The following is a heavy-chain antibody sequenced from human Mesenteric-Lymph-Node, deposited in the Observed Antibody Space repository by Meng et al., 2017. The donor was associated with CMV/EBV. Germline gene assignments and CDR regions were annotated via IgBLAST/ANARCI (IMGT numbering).Heavy chain of an antibody. CDR3: ARGYCSSTSCFLTQYYYYYGMDV. D-gene: IGHD2-2*01. V-gene: IGHV1-8*01. CDR2: MNPNSGNT. Sequence: ASVKVSCKASGYTFTSYDINWVRQATGQGLEWMGWMNPNSGNTGYAQKFQGRVTMTRDTSTSTVYMELSSLRSEDTAVYYCARGYCSSTSCFLTQYYYYYGMDVWGQGTTVTVSS. J-gene: IGHJ6*02. CDR1: GYTFTSYD.